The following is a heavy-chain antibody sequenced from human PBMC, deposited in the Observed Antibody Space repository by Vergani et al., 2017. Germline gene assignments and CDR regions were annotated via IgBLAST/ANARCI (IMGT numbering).Heavy chain of an antibody. CDR1: GGSISSSSYY. V-gene: IGHV4-39*01. J-gene: IGHJ6*02. CDR2: IYYSGWT. Sequence: QLQLQESGPGLVKPSETLSLTCTVSGGSISSSSYYWGWIRQPPGKGLDWIGSIYYSGWTYYNPSLKSRVTISVDTSKNQFSLKLSSVTAPDTAVYYCARHLAYCGGDCYPYYYGMDVWGQGTTVTVSS. CDR3: ARHLAYCGGDCYPYYYGMDV. D-gene: IGHD2-21*02.